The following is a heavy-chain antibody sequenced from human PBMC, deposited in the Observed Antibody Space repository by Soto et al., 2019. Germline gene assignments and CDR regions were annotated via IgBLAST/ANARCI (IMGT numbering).Heavy chain of an antibody. CDR3: AASASAVEPFDY. J-gene: IGHJ4*02. D-gene: IGHD3-3*01. V-gene: IGHV3-30-3*01. CDR2: ISYDGSNK. Sequence: GGSLRLSCAASGFTFSSYAMHWVRQAPGKGLEWVAVISYDGSNKYYADSVKGRFTISRDNSKNTLCLQMNSLRAEDTAVYYCAASASAVEPFDYWGQGTLVTVSS. CDR1: GFTFSSYA.